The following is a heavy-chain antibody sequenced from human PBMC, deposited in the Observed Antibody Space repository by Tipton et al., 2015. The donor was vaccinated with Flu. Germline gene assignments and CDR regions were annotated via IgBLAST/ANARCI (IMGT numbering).Heavy chain of an antibody. Sequence: VQLVQSGVEVKKPGESLKISCKGFGYSFTNYWIGWVRQMPGKGLEWMGMIHPSDSDTRYSPSFQGQVTISADKSISTVYLQWSSLKASDTAMYFCARPTYGDYVDDGLETWGQGTKVTVSS. V-gene: IGHV5-51*03. CDR2: IHPSDSDT. J-gene: IGHJ3*02. D-gene: IGHD4-17*01. CDR3: ARPTYGDYVDDGLET. CDR1: GYSFTNYW.